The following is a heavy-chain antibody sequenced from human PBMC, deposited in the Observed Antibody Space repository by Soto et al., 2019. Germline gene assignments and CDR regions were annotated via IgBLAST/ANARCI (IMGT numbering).Heavy chain of an antibody. Sequence: QVQLQESGPGLVKPSQTLSLTCSVSGVSINSGGYSWGWLRHHSGKGLEWIGYTSYTGHTFYNASLKSRVAMSLDTSENQFSLKLSSVTAADTAVYYCARGSQLERDALDIWGQGTMVTVSS. CDR1: GVSINSGGYS. CDR3: ARGSQLERDALDI. V-gene: IGHV4-31*03. J-gene: IGHJ3*02. CDR2: TSYTGHT. D-gene: IGHD1-1*01.